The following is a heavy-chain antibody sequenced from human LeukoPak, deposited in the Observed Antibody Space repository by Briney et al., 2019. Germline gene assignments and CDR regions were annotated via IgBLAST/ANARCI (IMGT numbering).Heavy chain of an antibody. V-gene: IGHV3-23*01. CDR1: GFTFSSYA. CDR3: AKYKWKQLVSLSFLDV. J-gene: IGHJ6*02. CDR2: ISGSGGST. Sequence: GGSLRLSCAASGFTFSSYAMSWVRQAPGKGLEWVSAISGSGGSTYYADSVKGRFTISRDNSKNTLYLQMNSLRAEDTAVYYCAKYKWKQLVSLSFLDVWGQGTTVTVSS. D-gene: IGHD6-13*01.